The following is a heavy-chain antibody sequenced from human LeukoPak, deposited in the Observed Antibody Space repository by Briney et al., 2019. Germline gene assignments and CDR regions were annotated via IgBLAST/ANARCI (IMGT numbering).Heavy chain of an antibody. CDR1: GFTFSDYY. V-gene: IGHV3-11*01. CDR2: ISSSGSTI. D-gene: IGHD1-7*01. Sequence: GGSLRLSCAASGFTFSDYYMSWIRQAPGKGLEWVSYISSSGSTIYYADSVKGRFTIFRDNAKNSLYLQMNSLRAEDTAVYYCARVETGTTVYYYMDVWGKGTTVTVSS. J-gene: IGHJ6*03. CDR3: ARVETGTTVYYYMDV.